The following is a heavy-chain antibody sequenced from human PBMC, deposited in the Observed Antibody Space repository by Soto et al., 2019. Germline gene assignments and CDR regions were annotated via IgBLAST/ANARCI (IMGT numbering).Heavy chain of an antibody. J-gene: IGHJ5*02. CDR2: ISSNGGST. V-gene: IGHV3-64D*06. Sequence: GSLRLSCSASGFTFSSYAMHWVRQAPGKGLEYVSAISSNGGSTYYADSVKGRFTISRDNSKNTLYLQMSSLRAEDTAVYYCVKGGYCSGGSCFLYNWFDPWGQGTLVTVSS. CDR3: VKGGYCSGGSCFLYNWFDP. D-gene: IGHD2-15*01. CDR1: GFTFSSYA.